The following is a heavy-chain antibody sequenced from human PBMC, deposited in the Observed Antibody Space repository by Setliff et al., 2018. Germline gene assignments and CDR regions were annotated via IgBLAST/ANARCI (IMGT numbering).Heavy chain of an antibody. CDR3: ARMSGFRYMDV. Sequence: KTSETLSLTCTVSGDSISSRRSYWGWFRQPAGKGLEWIGQIYTSWSANYNPSLKSRVTISLDTSKNQFSLSLSSVTAADTAVYYCARMSGFRYMDVWGKGTTVTVSS. J-gene: IGHJ6*03. V-gene: IGHV4-61*09. CDR1: GDSISSRRSY. D-gene: IGHD3-3*01. CDR2: IYTSWSA.